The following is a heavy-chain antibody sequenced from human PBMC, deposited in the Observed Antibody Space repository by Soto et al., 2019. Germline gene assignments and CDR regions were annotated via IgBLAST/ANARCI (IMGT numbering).Heavy chain of an antibody. Sequence: QVQLVQSGAEVKKPGSSVRISCAASGATFNDYTFTWVRRAPGQGLEWMGRVIPLIDASNYAEKFQDRVKITADRSTSTVYMELSGLKSEDSAIYYCASGKSQMTQDRMGFYYYMDVWGKGTTVTVSS. CDR3: ASGKSQMTQDRMGFYYYMDV. CDR1: GATFNDYT. CDR2: VIPLIDAS. J-gene: IGHJ6*03. D-gene: IGHD2-15*01. V-gene: IGHV1-69*08.